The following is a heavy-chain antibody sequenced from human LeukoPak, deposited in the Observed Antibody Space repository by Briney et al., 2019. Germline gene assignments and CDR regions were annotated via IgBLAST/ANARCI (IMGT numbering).Heavy chain of an antibody. CDR2: ISGSGGST. CDR1: GFTFGSYA. CDR3: AKLTPWDDSSGPFDY. Sequence: GGSLRLSCAASGFTFGSYAMSWVRQAPGKGLEWVSAISGSGGSTYYADSVKGRFTISRDNSKNTLYLQMNSLRAEDTAVYYCAKLTPWDDSSGPFDYWGQGTLVTVSS. J-gene: IGHJ4*02. D-gene: IGHD3-22*01. V-gene: IGHV3-23*01.